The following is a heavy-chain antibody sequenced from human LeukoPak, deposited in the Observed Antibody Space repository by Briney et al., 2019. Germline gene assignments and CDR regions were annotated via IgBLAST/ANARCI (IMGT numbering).Heavy chain of an antibody. Sequence: PSETLSLTCTVSGGSTSSYYWSWIRQPPGKGLEWIGYIYYSGSTNYNPSLKSRLTISIDTSKNQFSLKLSSVTAADTAVYYCARHSGARTGFVYWGEGTLVTVSS. J-gene: IGHJ4*02. CDR1: GGSTSSYY. D-gene: IGHD6-6*01. CDR3: ARHSGARTGFVY. CDR2: IYYSGST. V-gene: IGHV4-59*08.